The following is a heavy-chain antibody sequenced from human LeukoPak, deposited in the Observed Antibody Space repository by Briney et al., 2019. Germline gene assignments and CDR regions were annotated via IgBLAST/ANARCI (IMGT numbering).Heavy chain of an antibody. CDR2: TYYRSKWYT. CDR1: GDSVSSNSAA. D-gene: IGHD5-18*01. V-gene: IGHV6-1*01. J-gene: IGHJ4*02. Sequence: KSSQTLSLTCAISGDSVSSNSAAWHWVRQSPSRGLEWQGRTYYRSKWYTNYAVSVRSRITINPDTSKNRISLQLNSVTPDDTAVYYCSRSPDTAMVNWGQGTLVTVSS. CDR3: SRSPDTAMVN.